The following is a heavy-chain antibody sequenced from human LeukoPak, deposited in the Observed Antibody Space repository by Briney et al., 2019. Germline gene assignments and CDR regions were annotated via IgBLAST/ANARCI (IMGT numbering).Heavy chain of an antibody. CDR3: ARGKVGTDFDY. Sequence: SETLSLTCTVSGDSISSYYWSWIRQPAGKGLEWIGRIYTRGSINYNPSLKSRVTMSVDTSKNRFSLNLGSVTAADTAVYYCARGKVGTDFDYWGQGTLVTVSS. J-gene: IGHJ4*02. CDR2: IYTRGSI. CDR1: GDSISSYY. D-gene: IGHD1-1*01. V-gene: IGHV4-4*07.